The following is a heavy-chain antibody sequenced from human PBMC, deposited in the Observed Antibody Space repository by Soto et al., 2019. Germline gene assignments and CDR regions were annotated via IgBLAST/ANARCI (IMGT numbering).Heavy chain of an antibody. J-gene: IGHJ4*02. V-gene: IGHV5-10-1*01. CDR3: AIQIRGYSYGSDY. CDR1: GGRFTSYW. D-gene: IGHD5-18*01. CDR2: IDPSDSYT. Sequence: PGESLKISCKGSGGRFTSYWISWVRQMPGKGLEWMGRIDPSDSYTNYSPSFQGHVTISADKSISTAYLQWSSLKASDTAMYYCAIQIRGYSYGSDYWGQGTLVTVSS.